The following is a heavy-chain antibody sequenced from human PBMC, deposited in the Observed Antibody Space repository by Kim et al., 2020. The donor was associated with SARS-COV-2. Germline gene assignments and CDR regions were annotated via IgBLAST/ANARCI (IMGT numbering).Heavy chain of an antibody. CDR2: INPNSGGT. CDR1: GYTFTGYY. V-gene: IGHV1-2*02. J-gene: IGHJ2*01. D-gene: IGHD6-13*01. Sequence: ASVKVSCKASGYTFTGYYMHWVRQAPGQGLEWMGWINPNSGGTNYAQKFQGRVTMTRDTSISTAYMELSRLRSDDTAVYYCARDRYSSSPYWYFDLWGRGTLVTVSS. CDR3: ARDRYSSSPYWYFDL.